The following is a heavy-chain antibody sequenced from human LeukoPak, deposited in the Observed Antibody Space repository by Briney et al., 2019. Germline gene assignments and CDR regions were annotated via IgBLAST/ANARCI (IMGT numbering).Heavy chain of an antibody. V-gene: IGHV1-69*04. CDR1: GYTFTSYG. CDR2: IIPILGIA. Sequence: SVKVSCKASGYTFTSYGISWVRQAPGQGLEWMGRIIPILGIANYAQKFQGRVTITADKSTSTAYMELSSLRSEDTAVYYCAGPDSSVSWGQGTLVTVSS. D-gene: IGHD3-22*01. J-gene: IGHJ5*02. CDR3: AGPDSSVS.